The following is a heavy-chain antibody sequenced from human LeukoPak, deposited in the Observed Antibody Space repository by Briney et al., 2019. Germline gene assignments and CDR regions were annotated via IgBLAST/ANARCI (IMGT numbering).Heavy chain of an antibody. J-gene: IGHJ4*02. CDR2: VYYSGIT. CDR1: GGSISSSY. Sequence: SETLSLTCTVSGGSISSSYWSWIRQPPGKGLEWIGYVYYSGITNYNPSLKTRVTLSVDTSKNQFSLKLTSVTAADTAIYYCARAGYSYGTGYYFDYWGQGTLVTVSS. D-gene: IGHD5-18*01. V-gene: IGHV4-59*08. CDR3: ARAGYSYGTGYYFDY.